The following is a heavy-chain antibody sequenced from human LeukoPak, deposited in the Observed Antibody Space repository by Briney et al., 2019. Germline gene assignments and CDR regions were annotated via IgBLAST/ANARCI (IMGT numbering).Heavy chain of an antibody. CDR1: GGSFSGYY. CDR3: ASRTMIVVVPTKVWFDP. V-gene: IGHV4-34*12. J-gene: IGHJ5*02. Sequence: SETLSLTCAVFGGSFSGYYWSWVRPPPGKGREWMGEIIHSGSTNSNPSLKSRAPISVDTSTTQFSLKLTSLTAADPAVYYCASRTMIVVVPTKVWFDPWGQGTLVTVSS. D-gene: IGHD3-22*01. CDR2: IIHSGST.